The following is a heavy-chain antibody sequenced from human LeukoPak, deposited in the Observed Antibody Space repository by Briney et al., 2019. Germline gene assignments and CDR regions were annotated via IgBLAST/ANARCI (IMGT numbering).Heavy chain of an antibody. J-gene: IGHJ4*02. CDR3: ARGGSGWPFDY. D-gene: IGHD6-19*01. CDR1: RGSISGYY. Sequence: SETLSLTCTVSRGSISGYYWSWIRQPPGKGLEWIGYIYYSGSTNYNPSLKSRVTISVDTSKNQFSLNLNSVTAADTAVYYCARGGSGWPFDYWGQGTPVTVSS. CDR2: IYYSGST. V-gene: IGHV4-59*01.